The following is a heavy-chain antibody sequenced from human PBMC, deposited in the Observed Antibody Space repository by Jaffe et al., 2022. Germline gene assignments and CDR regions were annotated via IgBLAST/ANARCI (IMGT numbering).Heavy chain of an antibody. D-gene: IGHD3-16*02. CDR1: GGSVSSGSYY. J-gene: IGHJ4*02. CDR2: IYYSGST. V-gene: IGHV4-61*01. Sequence: QVQLQESGPGLVKPSETLSLTCTVSGGSVSSGSYYWSWIRQPPGKGLEWIGYIYYSGSTNYNPSLKSRVTISVDTSKNQFSLKLSSVTAADTAVYYCARVLQDDPYYDYIWGSYRRPYYFDYWGQGTLVTVSS. CDR3: ARVLQDDPYYDYIWGSYRRPYYFDY.